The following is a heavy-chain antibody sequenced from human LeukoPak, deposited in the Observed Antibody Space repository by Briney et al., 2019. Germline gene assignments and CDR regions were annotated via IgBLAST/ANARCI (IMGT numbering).Heavy chain of an antibody. D-gene: IGHD3-10*01. J-gene: IGHJ4*02. V-gene: IGHV3-30*04. CDR2: ISYDGSNK. CDR3: ARVGLMGICGSGGDYFDY. CDR1: GFTFSSYA. Sequence: GRALRLSCAASGFTFSSYAMHWVRQAPGKGLEWVAVISYDGSNKYYADSVKGRFTISRDNSKNTLYLKMNSLRAEDTAVYYCARVGLMGICGSGGDYFDYWGQGTLVTVSS.